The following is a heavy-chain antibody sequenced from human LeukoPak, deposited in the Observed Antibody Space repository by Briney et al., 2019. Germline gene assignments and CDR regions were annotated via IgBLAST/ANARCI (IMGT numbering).Heavy chain of an antibody. CDR3: AKDRSSAESPYGMDV. CDR1: GYTFTGYY. Sequence: ASVKVSCKAPGYTFTGYYMHWVRQAPGQGLEWMGWINPNSGGTNYAQKFQGRVTMTRDTSISTAYMELSRLRSDDTAVYYCAKDRSSAESPYGMDVWGQGTTVTVSS. V-gene: IGHV1-2*02. D-gene: IGHD6-6*01. CDR2: INPNSGGT. J-gene: IGHJ6*02.